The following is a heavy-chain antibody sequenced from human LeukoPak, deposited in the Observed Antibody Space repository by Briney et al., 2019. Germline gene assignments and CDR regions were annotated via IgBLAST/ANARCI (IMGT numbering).Heavy chain of an antibody. J-gene: IGHJ4*02. CDR2: INHSGST. Sequence: PSETLSLTCAVYGGSFSGYYWSWIRQPPGKGLEWIGEINHSGSTNYNPSLKSRVTISVDTSKNQFSLKLSSVTAADTAVYYCAIGRSILAYWGQGTLVTVSS. V-gene: IGHV4-34*01. D-gene: IGHD2-15*01. CDR1: GGSFSGYY. CDR3: AIGRSILAY.